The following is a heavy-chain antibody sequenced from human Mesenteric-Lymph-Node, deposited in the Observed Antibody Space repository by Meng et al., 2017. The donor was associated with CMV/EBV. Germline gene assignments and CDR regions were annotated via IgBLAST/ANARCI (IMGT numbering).Heavy chain of an antibody. CDR2: IFYTGST. CDR1: GGSISSSTYY. CDR3: ARQYGRSVFDY. Sequence: SETLSLTCTVSGGSISSSTYYWGWIRQPPGKGLEWIGSIFYTGSTYYNPSLTSRVTISVDTSKSRLSLELSSVTAADTAVYYCARQYGRSVFDYWGQGTLVTVSS. V-gene: IGHV4-39*07. D-gene: IGHD6-6*01. J-gene: IGHJ4*02.